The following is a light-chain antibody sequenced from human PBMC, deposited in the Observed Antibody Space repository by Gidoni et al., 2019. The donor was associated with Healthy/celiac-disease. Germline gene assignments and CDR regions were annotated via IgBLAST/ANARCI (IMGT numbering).Light chain of an antibody. CDR3: SSYTSSSSWV. V-gene: IGLV2-14*01. Sequence: QSALTQPASVSGSPGQSITISCTGTSSDVGGYNYFSWYQQHPGKAPKLMIYDVSNRHSGVSNLFSGSKSGNTASLTISGLQAEDDADYYCSSYTSSSSWVFGGGTKLTVL. J-gene: IGLJ3*02. CDR1: SSDVGGYNY. CDR2: DVS.